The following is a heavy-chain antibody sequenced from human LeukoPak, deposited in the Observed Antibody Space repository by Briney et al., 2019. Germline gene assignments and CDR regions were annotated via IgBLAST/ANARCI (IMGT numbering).Heavy chain of an antibody. CDR3: ARWSGSGSTFYYYYYMDV. CDR2: INPNSGGT. CDR1: GYTFTGYY. V-gene: IGHV1-2*02. Sequence: GASVKVSCKASGYTFTGYYMHWVRQAPGQGLEWMGWINPNSGGTNYAQKFQGRVTMTRDTSISTAYMELSRLRSDDTAVYYCARWSGSGSTFYYYYYMDVWGKGTTVTISS. J-gene: IGHJ6*03. D-gene: IGHD3-10*01.